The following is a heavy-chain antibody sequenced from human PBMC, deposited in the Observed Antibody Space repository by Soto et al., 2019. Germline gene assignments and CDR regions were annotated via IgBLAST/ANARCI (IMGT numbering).Heavy chain of an antibody. Sequence: SVKVSCKASGGTFNNHAINWVRQAPGQGLEWMGGIIPIFGTSNYAQKFQGRVTITADESTRTAYMELSSLRSEDTAVYYCARGPGGFGEFSLDYWGQGTLVTVSS. CDR3: ARGPGGFGEFSLDY. D-gene: IGHD3-10*01. J-gene: IGHJ4*02. V-gene: IGHV1-69*13. CDR1: GGTFNNHA. CDR2: IIPIFGTS.